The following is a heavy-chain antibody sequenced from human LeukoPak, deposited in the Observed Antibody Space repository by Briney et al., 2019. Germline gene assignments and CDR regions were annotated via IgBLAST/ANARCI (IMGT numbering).Heavy chain of an antibody. CDR3: ANNYYDFWSGYCAY. CDR2: ISSSSSYI. D-gene: IGHD3-3*01. J-gene: IGHJ4*02. Sequence: PGGSLRLSCAASGFTFSSYSMNWVRQAPGKGLGWVSSISSSSSYIYYADSVKGRFTISRDNAKNSLYLQMNSLRAEDTAVYYCANNYYDFWSGYCAYWGQGTLVTVSS. V-gene: IGHV3-21*01. CDR1: GFTFSSYS.